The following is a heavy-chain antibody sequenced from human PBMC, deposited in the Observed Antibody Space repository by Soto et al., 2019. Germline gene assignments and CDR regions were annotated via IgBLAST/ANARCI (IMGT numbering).Heavy chain of an antibody. CDR3: ARLGGGYCSSTSCYPSPFEVFSPFYYYYYMDV. V-gene: IGHV4-39*07. CDR2: IYYRGNA. J-gene: IGHJ6*03. D-gene: IGHD2-2*03. CDR1: DDSINSDKYY. Sequence: PSETLSLTCSVSDDSINSDKYYWGWIRQPPGKGLEWIGSIYYRGNAYYNPSLQTRVTISLDTSENQFSLKLSSVTAADTAVYYCARLGGGYCSSTSCYPSPFEVFSPFYYYYYMDVWGKGTTVTVSS.